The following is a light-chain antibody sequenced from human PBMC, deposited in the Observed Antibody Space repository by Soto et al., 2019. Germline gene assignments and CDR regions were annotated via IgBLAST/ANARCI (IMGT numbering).Light chain of an antibody. CDR3: QTWGTGTHVV. CDR2: VNTDGSH. V-gene: IGLV4-69*01. CDR1: SGHSNFA. Sequence: QLVLTQSPSASASLGASVKLTCTLSSGHSNFAIAWLQQQPDRGPRYLMKVNTDGSHDKGAGIPDRFSGSTSGAERYLTISSLQSEDEADYYCQTWGTGTHVVFGGGTKLTVL. J-gene: IGLJ2*01.